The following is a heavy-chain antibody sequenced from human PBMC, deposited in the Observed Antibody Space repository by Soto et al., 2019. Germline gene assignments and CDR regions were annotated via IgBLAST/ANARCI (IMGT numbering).Heavy chain of an antibody. CDR2: IIPIFGTA. J-gene: IGHJ5*02. CDR1: GGTFSSYA. CDR3: ARDYSSSWGFDP. D-gene: IGHD6-13*01. V-gene: IGHV1-69*06. Sequence: ASVKVSCKASGGTFSSYAISWVRQAPGQGLEWMGGIIPIFGTANYAQKFQGRVTITADKSTSTAYMELSSLRSEDTAVYYCARDYSSSWGFDPWGQGTLVTVSS.